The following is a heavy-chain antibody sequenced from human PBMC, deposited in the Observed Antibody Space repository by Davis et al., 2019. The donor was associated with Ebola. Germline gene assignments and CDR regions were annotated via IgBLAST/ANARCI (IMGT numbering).Heavy chain of an antibody. V-gene: IGHV3-48*02. CDR1: GFTFSGSS. D-gene: IGHD2-21*02. CDR2: ISVGTGAI. CDR3: ARGRDYAFDI. Sequence: GESLKISCAASGFTFSGSSMNWVRRAPGKGLEGVSHISVGTGAIEYADSVKGRFTMSRDNAKNSLYLQMNSLRDEDTAVYYCARGRDYAFDIWGQGTTVTVSS. J-gene: IGHJ3*02.